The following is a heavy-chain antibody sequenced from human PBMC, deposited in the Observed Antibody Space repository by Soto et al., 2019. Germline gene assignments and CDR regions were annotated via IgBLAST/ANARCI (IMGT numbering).Heavy chain of an antibody. CDR1: GGSISSGVYY. J-gene: IGHJ4*02. CDR2: IYYSGST. Sequence: PSETLSLTCTVSGGSISSGVYYWSWIRQHPGKGLEWIGYIYYSGSTYYNPSLKSRVTISVDTSKNQFSLKLSSVTVADTAVYYCARSLYDSSGYQPQFDYWGQGTLVTVAS. D-gene: IGHD3-22*01. CDR3: ARSLYDSSGYQPQFDY. V-gene: IGHV4-31*03.